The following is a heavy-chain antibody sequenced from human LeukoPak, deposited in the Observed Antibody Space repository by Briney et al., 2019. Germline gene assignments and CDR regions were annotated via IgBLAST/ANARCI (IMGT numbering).Heavy chain of an antibody. CDR3: ARSRTGIAAAGNNWFDP. CDR2: INPNSGGT. D-gene: IGHD6-13*01. CDR1: GYTFTGYY. Sequence: ASVKVSCKASGYTFTGYYMHWVRQAPGQGLEWMGWINPNSGGTNYAQKFQGRVTMTRDTSISTAYIELSRLRSDDTAVYYCARSRTGIAAAGNNWFDPWGQGTLVTVSS. J-gene: IGHJ5*02. V-gene: IGHV1-2*02.